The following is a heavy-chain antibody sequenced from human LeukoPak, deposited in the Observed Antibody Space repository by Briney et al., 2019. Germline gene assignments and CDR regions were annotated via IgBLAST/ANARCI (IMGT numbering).Heavy chain of an antibody. CDR1: GYTFTNYY. CDR3: AREDGAMVRGASHDY. Sequence: ASVKVSCKASGYTFTNYYMHWVRQAPGQGLEWLGLITPSGGSTWYAQKFQGRVTMTRDMSTSTVYMELSSLRSEDTAVYYCAREDGAMVRGASHDYWGQGTLVTVSS. J-gene: IGHJ4*02. CDR2: ITPSGGST. D-gene: IGHD3-10*01. V-gene: IGHV1-46*01.